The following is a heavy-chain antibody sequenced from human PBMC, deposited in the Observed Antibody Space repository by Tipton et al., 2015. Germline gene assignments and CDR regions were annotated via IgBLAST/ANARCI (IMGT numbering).Heavy chain of an antibody. Sequence: TLSLTCTVSAGSISSSSHYWGWIRQPPGKGLEWIGCIYYSGSTYYNPSLKSRVTISVDTSKNQFSLKLNSVTAADTAVYYCARHRGGYYYYGMDVWGQGTTVTVSS. CDR2: IYYSGST. CDR3: ARHRGGYYYYGMDV. V-gene: IGHV4-39*01. D-gene: IGHD3-16*01. J-gene: IGHJ6*02. CDR1: AGSISSSSHY.